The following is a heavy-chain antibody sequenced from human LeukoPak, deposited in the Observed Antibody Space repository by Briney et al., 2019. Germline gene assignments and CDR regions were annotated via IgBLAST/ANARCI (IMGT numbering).Heavy chain of an antibody. D-gene: IGHD3-10*01. CDR2: IYTSAKYI. CDR1: GFTFSTYS. J-gene: IGHJ3*02. V-gene: IGHV3-21*01. CDR3: AKGRSITLLGGFAMGDGFDI. Sequence: PGGSLRLSCAASGFTFSTYSMNWVRQAPGKGLEWISLIYTSAKYIYYGQSMQGRFTISRGNAQNSLYLHMNGLRPEDTAVYYCAKGRSITLLGGFAMGDGFDIWGQGTMVAVSS.